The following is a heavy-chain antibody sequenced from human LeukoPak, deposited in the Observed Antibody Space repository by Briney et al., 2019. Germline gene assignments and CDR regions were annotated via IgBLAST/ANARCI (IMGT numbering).Heavy chain of an antibody. J-gene: IGHJ4*02. CDR3: ARGAFYDY. V-gene: IGHV3-23*01. CDR1: GFIFSSHG. Sequence: RPGGSLRLSCAASGFIFSSHGMSWVRQAPGKGLEWVATTGESGGSTYYADSVKGRFTISRDNSKNTLYLQMNSLRAEDTALYFCARGAFYDYWGQGTLVTVSS. CDR2: TGESGGST. D-gene: IGHD2/OR15-2a*01.